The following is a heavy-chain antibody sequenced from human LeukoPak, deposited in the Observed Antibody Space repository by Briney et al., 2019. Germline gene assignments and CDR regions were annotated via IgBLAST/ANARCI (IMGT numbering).Heavy chain of an antibody. Sequence: PSETLSLTCTVSGGSISSSNYYWGWIRQPPGKGLQWIGTIYYSGNTYYNPSLESRVTISVDTSKNHFSLKLSSVTAADTAVYFCARAFGTYQYSFDYWGQGSLVTVSS. CDR3: ARAFGTYQYSFDY. D-gene: IGHD1-26*01. CDR2: IYYSGNT. V-gene: IGHV4-39*07. J-gene: IGHJ4*02. CDR1: GGSISSSNYY.